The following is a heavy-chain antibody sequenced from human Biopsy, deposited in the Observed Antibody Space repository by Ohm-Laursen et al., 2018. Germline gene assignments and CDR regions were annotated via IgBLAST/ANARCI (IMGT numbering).Heavy chain of an antibody. J-gene: IGHJ4*02. V-gene: IGHV4-59*01. Sequence: TLSLTWPVSGGSIKSYYWNWIRQSPGKGLEWIGFIYYTGHTNYNPSLKSRATISVDTSKNQFPLKVISVTAADTAVYYCARLTGDPSYWGQGILVTVSS. CDR2: IYYTGHT. CDR1: GGSIKSYY. CDR3: ARLTGDPSY. D-gene: IGHD7-27*01.